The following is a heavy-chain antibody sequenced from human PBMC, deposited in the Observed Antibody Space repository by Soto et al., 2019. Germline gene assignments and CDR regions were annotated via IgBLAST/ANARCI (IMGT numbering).Heavy chain of an antibody. J-gene: IGHJ4*02. CDR2: IDPSDSQT. CDR3: ARQIYDSDTGPNFQYYFDS. CDR1: GYIFAGYW. V-gene: IGHV5-10-1*01. D-gene: IGHD3-22*01. Sequence: PGESLKISCNGSGYIFAGYWITWVRQKPGKGLEWMGRIDPSDSQTYYSPSFRGHVTISVTKSITTVFLQWSSLRASDTAMYYCARQIYDSDTGPNFQYYFDSWGQGTPVTVPQ.